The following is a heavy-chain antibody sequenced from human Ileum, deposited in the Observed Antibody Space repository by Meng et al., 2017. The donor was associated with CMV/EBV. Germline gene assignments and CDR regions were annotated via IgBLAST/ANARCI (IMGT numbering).Heavy chain of an antibody. V-gene: IGHV3-15*07. Sequence: SCAASGFTFSSHWMNWVRQAPGKGLEWVGRIKNKPNGATTDYAAPVKGRFTISRDDSKNMLYLQMNSLKTEDTAVYYCATENYGLVDWGQGTLVTVSS. CDR2: IKNKPNGATT. J-gene: IGHJ4*02. CDR1: GFTFSSHW. CDR3: ATENYGLVD. D-gene: IGHD4-17*01.